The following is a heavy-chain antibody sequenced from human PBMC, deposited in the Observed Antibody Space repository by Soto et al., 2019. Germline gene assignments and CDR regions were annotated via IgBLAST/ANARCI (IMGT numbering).Heavy chain of an antibody. CDR3: AALKTDCSGGSCYRFDY. Sequence: SVKVSCKASGFTFTSSAVQWVRQARGQRLEWIGWIVVGSGNTNYAQKFQERVTITRDMSTSTAYMELSSLRSEDTAVYYCAALKTDCSGGSCYRFDYWSQGTLVTVSS. CDR2: IVVGSGNT. D-gene: IGHD2-15*01. CDR1: GFTFTSSA. V-gene: IGHV1-58*01. J-gene: IGHJ4*02.